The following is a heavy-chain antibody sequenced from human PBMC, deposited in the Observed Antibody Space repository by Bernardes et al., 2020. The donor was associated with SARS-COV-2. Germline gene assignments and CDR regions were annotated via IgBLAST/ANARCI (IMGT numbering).Heavy chain of an antibody. V-gene: IGHV4-34*01. CDR3: ARSPRYSRLRLRSADAFDI. CDR1: GGSFSGYY. D-gene: IGHD5-12*01. Sequence: SETLSLTCAVYGGSFSGYYWSWIRQPPGKGLEWIGEINHSGSTNYNPSLKSRVTISVDTSKNQFSLKLSSVTAADTAVYYCARSPRYSRLRLRSADAFDIWGQGTMVTVSS. J-gene: IGHJ3*02. CDR2: INHSGST.